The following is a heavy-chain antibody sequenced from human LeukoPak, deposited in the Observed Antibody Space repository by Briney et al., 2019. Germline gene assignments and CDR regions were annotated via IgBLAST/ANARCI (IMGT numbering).Heavy chain of an antibody. J-gene: IGHJ4*02. Sequence: GGSLRLSCAASGFTFSNYWMHWVRQALGKGLVWVSRIHSDGSSTTYADSVKGRFTISRDNAKNTLYLQMNSLTAEDTAVYYCAKGGSKAPDYWGQGTLVTVSS. D-gene: IGHD4-11*01. CDR2: IHSDGSST. V-gene: IGHV3-74*01. CDR3: AKGGSKAPDY. CDR1: GFTFSNYW.